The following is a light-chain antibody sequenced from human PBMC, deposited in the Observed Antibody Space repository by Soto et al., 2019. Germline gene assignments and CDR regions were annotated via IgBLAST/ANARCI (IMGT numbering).Light chain of an antibody. CDR2: DVS. CDR1: SSDVGGYNY. J-gene: IGLJ1*01. CDR3: SSYTSSSSYV. V-gene: IGLV2-14*01. Sequence: QPASVSGSPGQSITISCTGTSSDVGGYNYVSWYQQHPGKAPKLMIYDVSNRPSGVSNRFSGSKSGNTASLTISGLQAEDEADYYCSSYTSSSSYVFGTGTKVTVL.